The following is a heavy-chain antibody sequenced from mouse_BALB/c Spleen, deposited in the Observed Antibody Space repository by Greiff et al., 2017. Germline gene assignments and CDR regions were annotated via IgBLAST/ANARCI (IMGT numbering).Heavy chain of an antibody. CDR3: AGRIYFDY. CDR1: GYSITSDYA. J-gene: IGHJ2*01. V-gene: IGHV3-2*02. CDR2: ISYSGST. Sequence: EVQLQQSGPGLVKPSQSLSLTCTVTGYSITSDYAWNWIRQFPGNKLEWMGYISYSGSTSYNPSLKSRISITRDTSKNQFFLQLNSVTTEDTATYYCAGRIYFDYWGQGTTLTVSS.